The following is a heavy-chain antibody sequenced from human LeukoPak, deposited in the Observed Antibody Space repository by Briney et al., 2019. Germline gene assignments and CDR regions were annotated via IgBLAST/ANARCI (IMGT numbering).Heavy chain of an antibody. J-gene: IGHJ6*02. CDR3: AREEFGQWPLRGMDV. Sequence: PGGSLRLSCAASGFIFSDYYMNWIRQAPGKGLEWVSYISGSSSNTIYYADSVKGRFTISRDNAKNSLYLQMNSLRAEDTAVYYCAREEFGQWPLRGMDVWGQGTTVTVSS. D-gene: IGHD6-19*01. CDR2: ISGSSSNTI. CDR1: GFIFSDYY. V-gene: IGHV3-11*01.